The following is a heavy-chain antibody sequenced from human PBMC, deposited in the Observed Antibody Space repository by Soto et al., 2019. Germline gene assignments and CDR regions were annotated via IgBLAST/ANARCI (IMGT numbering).Heavy chain of an antibody. CDR2: IYHSGST. J-gene: IGHJ4*02. CDR3: ARGNQYSSSWPFDY. V-gene: IGHV4-4*02. D-gene: IGHD6-13*01. CDR1: GGSISSSNW. Sequence: SETLSLTCAVAGGSISSSNWWSWVRQPPGKGLEWIGEIYHSGSTNYNPSLKSRVTISVDKSKNQFSLKLSSVTAADTAVYYCARGNQYSSSWPFDYWGQGTLVTVSS.